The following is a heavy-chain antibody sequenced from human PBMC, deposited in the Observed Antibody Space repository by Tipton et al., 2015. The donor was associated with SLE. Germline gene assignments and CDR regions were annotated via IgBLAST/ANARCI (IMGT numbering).Heavy chain of an antibody. Sequence: SLRLSCAASGFTFSSYTMNWVRQAPGKGLEWVSSISSSSTYIYYADSVKGRFTISRDNAKNSLYLQMNSLRAEDTAVYYCARDWNYFHGMDVWGQGTTVTVSS. D-gene: IGHD1-7*01. J-gene: IGHJ6*02. CDR3: ARDWNYFHGMDV. V-gene: IGHV3-21*01. CDR1: GFTFSSYT. CDR2: ISSSSTYI.